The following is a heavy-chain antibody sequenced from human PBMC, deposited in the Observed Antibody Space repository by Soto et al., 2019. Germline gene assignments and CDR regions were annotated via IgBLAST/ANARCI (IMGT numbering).Heavy chain of an antibody. Sequence: EVQLLESGGGLVQPGGSLRLSCAVSGFTFSSYAMSWVRQAPGKGLEWVSAISGAGDSTYYADSVKGRFAISRYNSKNTRFLQMNSMGAEDTAVYYCAKDGLVIAAVGVEWLDPLGQGTLVTVSA. V-gene: IGHV3-23*01. CDR3: AKDGLVIAAVGVEWLDP. CDR1: GFTFSSYA. J-gene: IGHJ5*02. D-gene: IGHD6-13*01. CDR2: ISGAGDST.